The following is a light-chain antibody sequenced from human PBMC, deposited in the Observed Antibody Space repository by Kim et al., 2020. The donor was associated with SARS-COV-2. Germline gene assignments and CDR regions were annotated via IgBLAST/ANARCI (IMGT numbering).Light chain of an antibody. CDR3: LLYFGGAQHYV. CDR1: TGAVTSTYY. V-gene: IGLV7-43*01. Sequence: GTVTLPCSSSTGAVTSTYYPNWFQQRPGQAPRSLIYSTNNKHPWTPARFSGSRLGGKAALTLSGVQPEDEADYYCLLYFGGAQHYVFGTGTKVTVL. CDR2: STN. J-gene: IGLJ1*01.